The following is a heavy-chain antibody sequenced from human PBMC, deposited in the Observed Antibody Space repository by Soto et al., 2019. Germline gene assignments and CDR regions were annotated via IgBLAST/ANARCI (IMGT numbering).Heavy chain of an antibody. V-gene: IGHV4-31*03. CDR3: ARDRGVRVQRGFDD. CDR1: GGSISSGGYY. CDR2: IYYSGST. J-gene: IGHJ4*02. D-gene: IGHD3-10*01. Sequence: SETLSLTCTVSGGSISSGGYYWSWIRQHPGKGLEWIGYIYYSGSTYYNPSLKSRVTISVDTSKNQFSLKLSSVTAADTAVYYCARDRGVRVQRGFDDWGQGTLVTVSS.